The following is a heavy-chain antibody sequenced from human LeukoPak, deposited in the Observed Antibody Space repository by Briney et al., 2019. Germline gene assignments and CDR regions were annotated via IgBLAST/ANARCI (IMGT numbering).Heavy chain of an antibody. V-gene: IGHV3-72*01. CDR1: GFIFSDHY. D-gene: IGHD3-10*01. CDR3: ARVHSTSYGSDYFDY. J-gene: IGHJ4*02. CDR2: TRNKVNSYTT. Sequence: GGSLRLSCAASGFIFSDHYMDWVRQAPGKGLEWVARTRNKVNSYTTEYAASVKGRFTISRDDSKNSVYLQMNSLNTEDTAVYYCARVHSTSYGSDYFDYWGQGTLVTVSS.